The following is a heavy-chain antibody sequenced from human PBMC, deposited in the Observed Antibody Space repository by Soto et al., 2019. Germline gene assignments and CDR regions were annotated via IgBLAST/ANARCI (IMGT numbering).Heavy chain of an antibody. CDR2: ISYSGNT. CDR1: GDSIITDAFY. V-gene: IGHV4-31*03. J-gene: IGHJ5*02. CDR3: ARHLSGDYPNSNWFDP. Sequence: QVQLQESGPGLVEPSQTLALTCTVSGDSIITDAFYWDWIRQHPGKGLEWIGYISYSGNTFFNPSLKGRGTFSLDTSKNQFSLNLRSVSAADTAVYYCARHLSGDYPNSNWFDPWGQGTLVTVSS. D-gene: IGHD4-17*01.